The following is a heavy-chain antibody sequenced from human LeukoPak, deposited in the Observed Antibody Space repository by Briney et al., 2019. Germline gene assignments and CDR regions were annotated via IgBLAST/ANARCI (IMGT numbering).Heavy chain of an antibody. Sequence: SETLSLTCTVSGGSISSYYWSWIRQPAGKGLEWIGRIYTSGSTNYNPSLKSRVTISVDTSKNQFSLKLSSVTAADTAVYYCARDRKGITGPSSYFDYWGQGTLVTVSS. J-gene: IGHJ4*02. CDR1: GGSISSYY. V-gene: IGHV4-4*07. CDR3: ARDRKGITGPSSYFDY. CDR2: IYTSGST. D-gene: IGHD1-20*01.